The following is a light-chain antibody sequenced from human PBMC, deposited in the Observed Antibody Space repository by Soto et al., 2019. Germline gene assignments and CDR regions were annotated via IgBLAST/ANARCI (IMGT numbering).Light chain of an antibody. CDR1: SGDFAGSDL. CDR2: DVS. V-gene: IGLV2-14*03. Sequence: QSALTQPASVSGSPGQSITISCTGPSGDFAGSDLVSWYQHHPGKAPKVMIYDVSNRPSGVSHRFSGSKSGNTASLTISGLQAEDEAEYYCSSYMSSTTSYVFGTGTKLTVL. CDR3: SSYMSSTTSYV. J-gene: IGLJ1*01.